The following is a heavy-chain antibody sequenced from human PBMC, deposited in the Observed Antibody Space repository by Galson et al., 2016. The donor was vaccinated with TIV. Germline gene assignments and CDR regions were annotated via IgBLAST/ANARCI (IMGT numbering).Heavy chain of an antibody. D-gene: IGHD2-21*01. CDR1: GLVVSDNF. V-gene: IGHV3-66*03. CDR2: ISDTDYT. CDR3: VRERRHCGNECFLRYYFGMDV. J-gene: IGHJ6*02. Sequence: SLRLSCAASGLVVSDNFMTWVRQAPGKGLEWVSLISDTDYTQYAASVRGRFTISRDKSTNIVYLHMARLRVEDTAVYYCVRERRHCGNECFLRYYFGMDVWGQGTTVTVSS.